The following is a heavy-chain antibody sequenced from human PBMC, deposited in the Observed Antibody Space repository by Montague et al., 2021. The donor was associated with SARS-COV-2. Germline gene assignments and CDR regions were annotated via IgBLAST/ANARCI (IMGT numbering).Heavy chain of an antibody. CDR1: GGSISSGGYY. CDR2: IYYSGST. CDR3: ARAGTITMIVVVIDAFDI. D-gene: IGHD3-22*01. Sequence: TLSLTCTVSGGSISSGGYYWSWIRQHPRKGLEWIGYIYYSGSTYYNPSLKSRVTISVDTSKNQFSLKLSSVTAADTAVYYCARAGTITMIVVVIDAFDIWGQGTMVTVSS. V-gene: IGHV4-31*03. J-gene: IGHJ3*02.